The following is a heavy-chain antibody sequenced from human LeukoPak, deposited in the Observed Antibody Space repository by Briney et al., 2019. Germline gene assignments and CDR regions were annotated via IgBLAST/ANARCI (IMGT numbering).Heavy chain of an antibody. CDR2: ISYDGSSK. CDR3: AREEITGVVVTAIRY. CDR1: GFTFSSYA. J-gene: IGHJ4*02. V-gene: IGHV3-30-3*01. Sequence: GGSLRLSCAASGFTFSSYAMHWVRQAPGKGLEWVAVISYDGSSKYYADSVKGRFTISRDNSKNTLYLQMNSLRAEDTAVYYCAREEITGVVVTAIRYWGQGTLVTVSS. D-gene: IGHD2-21*02.